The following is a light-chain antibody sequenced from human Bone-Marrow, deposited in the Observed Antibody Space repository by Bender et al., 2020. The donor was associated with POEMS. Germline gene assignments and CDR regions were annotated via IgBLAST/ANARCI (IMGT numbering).Light chain of an antibody. V-gene: IGLV1-36*01. Sequence: QSVLTQPPSVSEAPRQRVTISCSGSSSNIGNNPVNWYQQFPGQAPKLLIYYDDMRPSGVSDRFSGSKSGTSGSLAISGLQSEDEGDYYCQSYDNSLGGWVFGGGTKLTVL. CDR2: YDD. CDR3: QSYDNSLGGWV. J-gene: IGLJ3*02. CDR1: SSNIGNNP.